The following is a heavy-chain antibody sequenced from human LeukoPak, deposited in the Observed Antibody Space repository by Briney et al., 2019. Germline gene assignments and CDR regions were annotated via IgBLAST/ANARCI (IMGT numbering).Heavy chain of an antibody. D-gene: IGHD3-16*01. CDR2: INPNSGGT. CDR3: ARAEFVGLCLGEFPL. Sequence: ASVKVSCKASGYTFTGYYMHWVRQAPGQGLEWMGRINPNSGGTNYAQKFQGRVTMTRDTSISTAYMELSRLRSDDTAVYYCARAEFVGLCLGEFPLWGQGTLVTVSS. V-gene: IGHV1-2*06. CDR1: GYTFTGYY. J-gene: IGHJ4*02.